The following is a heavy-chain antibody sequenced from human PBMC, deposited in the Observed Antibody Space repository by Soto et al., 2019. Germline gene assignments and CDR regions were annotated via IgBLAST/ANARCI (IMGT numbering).Heavy chain of an antibody. D-gene: IGHD2-15*01. V-gene: IGHV6-1*01. CDR1: GDSVSSNSAA. CDR3: AREWIDCSGGSCYSLRGMDV. CDR2: TYYRSKWYN. J-gene: IGHJ6*02. Sequence: KQSPTLSLTCAISGDSVSSNSAAWNWIRQSPSRGLEWLGRTYYRSKWYNDYAVSVKSRITINPDTSKNQFSLQLNSVTPEDTAVYYCAREWIDCSGGSCYSLRGMDVWGQGTTVTVSS.